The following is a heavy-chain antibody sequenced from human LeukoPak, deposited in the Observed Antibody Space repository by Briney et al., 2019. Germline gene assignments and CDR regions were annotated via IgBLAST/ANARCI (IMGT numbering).Heavy chain of an antibody. V-gene: IGHV4-4*09. D-gene: IGHD6-6*01. CDR1: GGSISSYY. J-gene: IGHJ4*02. CDR2: IYTSGST. CDR3: ARLRYSSSFFYFDH. Sequence: PSETLSLTCTVSGGSISSYYWSWIRQPPGKGLEWIGYIYTSGSTNYNPSLKSRVTISVDTSKNQFSLKLSSVTAADTAVYYCARLRYSSSFFYFDHWGQGTLVTVSS.